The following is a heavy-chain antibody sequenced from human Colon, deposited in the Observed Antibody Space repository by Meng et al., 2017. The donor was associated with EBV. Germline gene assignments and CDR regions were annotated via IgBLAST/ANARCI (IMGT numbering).Heavy chain of an antibody. D-gene: IGHD3-10*01. Sequence: QVQLVQSGSELKKPXXXXKVXCKPSGYTFNSYGLGWVRQAPGQGLEWMGWINTNTGYPMYAPAFTGRFVFSLDTSVSTAFLQINSLNPEDSAVYYCARDLRGVGKDLDYWGQGTLVTVSS. V-gene: IGHV7-4-1*02. CDR2: INTNTGYP. CDR3: ARDLRGVGKDLDY. CDR1: GYTFNSYG. J-gene: IGHJ4*02.